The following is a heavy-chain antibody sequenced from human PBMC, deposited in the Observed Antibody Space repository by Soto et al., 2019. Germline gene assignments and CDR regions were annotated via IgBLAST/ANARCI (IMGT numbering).Heavy chain of an antibody. CDR1: GFTFGTYA. D-gene: IGHD4-17*01. Sequence: ESGGTLVQPGGSLRLSCAASGFTFGTYAMSWVRQAPGKGLEWVSGISASGGTTYYADSVKGRFTISRDNSKNTLDLQMNSLRAEDTALYYCGKDPNGDYVGAFDIWGQGTMVTVSS. CDR2: ISASGGTT. J-gene: IGHJ3*02. CDR3: GKDPNGDYVGAFDI. V-gene: IGHV3-23*01.